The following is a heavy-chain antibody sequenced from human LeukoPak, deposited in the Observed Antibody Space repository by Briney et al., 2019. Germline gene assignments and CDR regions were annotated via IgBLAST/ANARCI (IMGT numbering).Heavy chain of an antibody. CDR3: ARRVPAASGGRFDY. D-gene: IGHD2-2*01. Sequence: SETLSLTCAVSGGSLSGYYWNWIRQPPGKGLEWIGYVNAVGSTKYNPSLSSRLTISVDKSKNQFSLKLNSVTAADSAVYFCARRVPAASGGRFDYWGQGTLVAVSS. V-gene: IGHV4-4*08. J-gene: IGHJ4*02. CDR1: GGSLSGYY. CDR2: VNAVGST.